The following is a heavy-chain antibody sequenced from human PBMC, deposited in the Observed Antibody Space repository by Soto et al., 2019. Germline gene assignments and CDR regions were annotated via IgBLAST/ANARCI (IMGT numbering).Heavy chain of an antibody. J-gene: IGHJ4*02. CDR3: ARGAPGGYYDSSGYLFDY. CDR2: IYYGGST. Sequence: PSETLSLTCTVSGGSISSGGYYWSWIRQHPGKGLEWIGYIYYGGSTYYNPSLKSRVTISVDTSKNQFSLKLSSVTAADTAVYYCARGAPGGYYDSSGYLFDYWGQGTLVTVSS. CDR1: GGSISSGGYY. V-gene: IGHV4-31*03. D-gene: IGHD3-22*01.